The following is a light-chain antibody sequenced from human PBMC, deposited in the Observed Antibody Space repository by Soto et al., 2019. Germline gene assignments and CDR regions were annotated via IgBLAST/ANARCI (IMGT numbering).Light chain of an antibody. J-gene: IGLJ1*01. V-gene: IGLV1-40*01. CDR3: QSYDSSLSGGSV. CDR2: GNT. CDR1: SSNIGAGFD. Sequence: QSVLTQSPSVSGAPGQRVSLSCTGTSSNIGAGFDVHWYQQLPATAPKLLIYGNTNRPSGVPDRFSGSKSGTSASLAITGLQAEDEADYYCQSYDSSLSGGSVFGTGTKLSVL.